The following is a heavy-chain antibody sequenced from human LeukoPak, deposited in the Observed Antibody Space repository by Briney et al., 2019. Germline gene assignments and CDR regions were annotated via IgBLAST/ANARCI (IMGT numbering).Heavy chain of an antibody. CDR1: GFTFSSYA. CDR2: VSYDGSNK. J-gene: IGHJ4*02. CDR3: ARDHYDSSGYLFDY. V-gene: IGHV3-30-3*01. D-gene: IGHD3-22*01. Sequence: GRSLRLSCAASGFTFSSYAVHWVRQAPGKGLEWVAVVSYDGSNKYYADSVKGRFTISRDNSKNTLYLQMNSLRAEDTAVYYCARDHYDSSGYLFDYWGQGTLVTVSS.